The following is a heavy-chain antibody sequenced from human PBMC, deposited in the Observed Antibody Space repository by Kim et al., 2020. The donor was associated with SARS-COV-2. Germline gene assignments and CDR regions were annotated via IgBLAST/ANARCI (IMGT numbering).Heavy chain of an antibody. CDR3: ARVDSSSSRPKYWYFDL. J-gene: IGHJ2*01. V-gene: IGHV4-39*07. Sequence: LKSRVTISVDTSKNQFSLKLSSVTAADTAVYYCARVDSSSSRPKYWYFDLWGRGTLVTVSS. D-gene: IGHD6-6*01.